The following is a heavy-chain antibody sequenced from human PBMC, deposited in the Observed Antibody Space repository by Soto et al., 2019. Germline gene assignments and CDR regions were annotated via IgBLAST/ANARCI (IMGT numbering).Heavy chain of an antibody. J-gene: IGHJ5*02. Sequence: GGSLRLSCAASGFTFSSYAMSWVRQAPGKGLEWVSAISGSGGSTYYADSVKGRFTISRDNSKNTLYLQMNSLRAEDTAVYYCAKDSTARWYGTWFDPWGQGTLVTVSS. D-gene: IGHD6-13*01. V-gene: IGHV3-23*01. CDR2: ISGSGGST. CDR3: AKDSTARWYGTWFDP. CDR1: GFTFSSYA.